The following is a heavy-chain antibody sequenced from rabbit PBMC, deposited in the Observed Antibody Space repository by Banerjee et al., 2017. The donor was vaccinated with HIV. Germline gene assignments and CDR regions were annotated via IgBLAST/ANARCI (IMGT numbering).Heavy chain of an antibody. V-gene: IGHV1S45*01. J-gene: IGHJ4*01. D-gene: IGHD2-1*01. CDR2: IYTGSGSA. CDR1: GFDISSSGY. Sequence: QQQLEESGGGLVQPEGSLALTCKASGFDISSSGYMCWVRQAPGKGLEWIACIYTGSGSALYVSWAKGRFTISKTSSTTVTLQMTSLTAADTATYFCAREESDGGGHLKLWGPGTLVTVS. CDR3: AREESDGGGHLKL.